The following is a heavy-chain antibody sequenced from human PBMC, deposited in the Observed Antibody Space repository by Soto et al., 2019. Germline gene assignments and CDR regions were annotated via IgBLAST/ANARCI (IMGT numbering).Heavy chain of an antibody. Sequence: SVKVSCKASGYTFTSYAISWVRQAPGQGLEWMGGIIPIFGTANYAQKFQGRVTITADESTSTAYMELSSLRSEDTAVYYCERGPRLLTGYYIVDYWGQGTLVTVSS. CDR1: GYTFTSYA. CDR2: IIPIFGTA. V-gene: IGHV1-69*13. D-gene: IGHD3-9*01. CDR3: ERGPRLLTGYYIVDY. J-gene: IGHJ4*02.